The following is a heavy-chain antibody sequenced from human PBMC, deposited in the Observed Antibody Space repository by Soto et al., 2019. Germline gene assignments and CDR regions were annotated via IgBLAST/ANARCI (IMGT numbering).Heavy chain of an antibody. J-gene: IGHJ5*01. CDR2: IYYTGDT. Sequence: SETLSLTCSVSGDSMTSGGYYWSWVRHHPGKGLEWVGSIYYTGDTYFNPSLKSRITVSMDTSKNEFSLKLTSVTSADTAVYFCARGAPRPRDVPTCFDFWGQGTPVTVSS. CDR3: ARGAPRPRDVPTCFDF. CDR1: GDSMTSGGYY. V-gene: IGHV4-31*03.